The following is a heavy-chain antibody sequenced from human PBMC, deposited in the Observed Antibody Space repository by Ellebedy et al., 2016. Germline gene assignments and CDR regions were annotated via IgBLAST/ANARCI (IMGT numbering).Heavy chain of an antibody. CDR2: IYGTGTS. V-gene: IGHV3-53*01. CDR1: GFRVTSND. Sequence: GESLKISXAASGFRVTSNDMSWVRQAPGRGLELVSLIYGTGTSYYAESVKGRFTISRDNSKKTLYLQMSGLGAEDTAVYYCVTRHNAAFDFWGQGTMVTVSS. J-gene: IGHJ3*01. D-gene: IGHD1-14*01. CDR3: VTRHNAAFDF.